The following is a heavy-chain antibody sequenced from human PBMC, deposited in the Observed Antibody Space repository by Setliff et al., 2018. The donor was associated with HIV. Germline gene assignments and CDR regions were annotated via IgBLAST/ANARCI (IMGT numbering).Heavy chain of an antibody. D-gene: IGHD1-1*01. CDR2: INPNDGGA. Sequence: ASVKVSCKASGYTFTGYYVHWVRQAPGQGIEWMGWINPNDGGANYAPRFQGRVTMTSNTSITAASMELSSLRSDDTAVYYCALSSTTTRPYNWFDPWGQGTLVTVSS. CDR1: GYTFTGYY. V-gene: IGHV1-2*02. CDR3: ALSSTTTRPYNWFDP. J-gene: IGHJ5*02.